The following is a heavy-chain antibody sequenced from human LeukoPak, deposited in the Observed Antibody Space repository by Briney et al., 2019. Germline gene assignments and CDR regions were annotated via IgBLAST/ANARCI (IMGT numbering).Heavy chain of an antibody. V-gene: IGHV3-20*04. D-gene: IGHD2-2*01. CDR3: AKDSAVVPAADAFDI. CDR2: INWNGGST. Sequence: GGSLRLSCAASGFTFDDYGMSWVRQAPGKGLEWVSGINWNGGSTGYADSVKGRFTISRDNAKNSLYLQMNSLRAEDTAVYYCAKDSAVVPAADAFDIWGQGTMVTVSS. CDR1: GFTFDDYG. J-gene: IGHJ3*02.